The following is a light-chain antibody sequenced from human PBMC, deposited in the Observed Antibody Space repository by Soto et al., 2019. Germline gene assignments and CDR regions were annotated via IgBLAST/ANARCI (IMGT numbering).Light chain of an antibody. Sequence: DIVMTQSPATLSVAPGERVTFSCRASQGVSRKLAWYQHKPGQAPRLLISGASTWATGIPARFSGSGSGTEFTLTISSLESADFAIYYCQQYHRWPITFGGGTKVEIK. V-gene: IGKV3-15*01. CDR3: QQYHRWPIT. J-gene: IGKJ4*01. CDR2: GAS. CDR1: QGVSRK.